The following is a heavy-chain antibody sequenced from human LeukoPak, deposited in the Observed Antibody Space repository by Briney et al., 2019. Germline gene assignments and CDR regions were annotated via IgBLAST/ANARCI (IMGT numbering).Heavy chain of an antibody. D-gene: IGHD5-18*01. Sequence: GGSLRLSCTASGLSLRKYAVTWVRQAPGKGLEWVSAISGSGGSTYYADSVKGRFTISRDNSKNTLYLQMNSLRAEDTAVYYCAKMGTYSYVDYWGQGTLVTVSS. CDR2: ISGSGGST. CDR3: AKMGTYSYVDY. CDR1: GLSLRKYA. V-gene: IGHV3-23*01. J-gene: IGHJ4*02.